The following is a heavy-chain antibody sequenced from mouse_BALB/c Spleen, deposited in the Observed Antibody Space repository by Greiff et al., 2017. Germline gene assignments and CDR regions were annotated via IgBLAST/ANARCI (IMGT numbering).Heavy chain of an antibody. J-gene: IGHJ2*01. Sequence: EVKVVESGGGLVKPGGSLKLSCAASGFAFSSYDMSWVRQTPEKRLEWVAYISSGGGSTYYPDTVKGRFTISRDNAKNTLYLQMSSLKSEDTAMYYCARNGYDGGPYFDYWGQGTTLTVSS. V-gene: IGHV5-12-1*01. D-gene: IGHD2-2*01. CDR3: ARNGYDGGPYFDY. CDR1: GFAFSSYD. CDR2: ISSGGGST.